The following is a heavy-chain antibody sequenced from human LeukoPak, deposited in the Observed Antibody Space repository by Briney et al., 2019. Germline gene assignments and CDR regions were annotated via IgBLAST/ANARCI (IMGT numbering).Heavy chain of an antibody. Sequence: GGSLRLSCAASGFTFSNYNINWVRQAPGKGLEWVSSISSSSSYIYYADSVKGRFTISRDNAKNSLYLQMNSLRAENTAVYYCARVSSSVSKPLDYWGQGTLVTVSS. CDR1: GFTFSNYN. J-gene: IGHJ4*02. CDR3: ARVSSSVSKPLDY. CDR2: ISSSSSYI. V-gene: IGHV3-21*01.